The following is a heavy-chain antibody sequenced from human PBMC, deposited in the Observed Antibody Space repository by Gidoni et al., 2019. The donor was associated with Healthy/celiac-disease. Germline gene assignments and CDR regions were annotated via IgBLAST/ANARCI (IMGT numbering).Heavy chain of an antibody. D-gene: IGHD3-22*01. CDR1: GFTVSSYA. V-gene: IGHV3-23*01. Sequence: EGQLLESGGGWVQCGGGVRISCAAVGFTVSSYAMSWVRQAPGKGLEWVSSISGSGGSTYYADSVKGRFTISRDSSKDTLYLQMNSLRAEDTAVYYCAKEYDSSGYYYVFDYWGQGTLVTVSS. J-gene: IGHJ4*02. CDR2: ISGSGGST. CDR3: AKEYDSSGYYYVFDY.